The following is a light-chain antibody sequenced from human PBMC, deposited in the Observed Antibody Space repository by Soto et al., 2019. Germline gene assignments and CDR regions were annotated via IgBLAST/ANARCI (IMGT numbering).Light chain of an antibody. CDR3: CSYTSISTVV. V-gene: IGLV2-14*01. CDR1: SSDVGGYNY. Sequence: QSVLTQPASVSGSPGQSITISCTGTSSDVGGYNYVSWYQHHPGKAPKLILFGVSDRPSGVSHRFSGSKSGNTASLTISGVQAEDAADYYCCSYTSISTVVFGGGTKLTVL. J-gene: IGLJ2*01. CDR2: GVS.